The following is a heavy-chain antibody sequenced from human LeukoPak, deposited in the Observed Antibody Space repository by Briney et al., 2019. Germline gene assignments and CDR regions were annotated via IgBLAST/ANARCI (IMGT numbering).Heavy chain of an antibody. CDR3: AKSYDGYLDY. D-gene: IGHD3-22*01. V-gene: IGHV6-1*01. J-gene: IGHJ4*02. CDR1: GDSVSSNSAA. CDR2: TYYRSKWYN. Sequence: SQTLSLTCAISGDSVSSNSAAWNWIRQSPSIGLECLGRTYYRSKWYNDYAVSVTSRITINPATSKNQFTLQLNSVTPGDTAVYYCAKSYDGYLDYWGQGTLVTVSS.